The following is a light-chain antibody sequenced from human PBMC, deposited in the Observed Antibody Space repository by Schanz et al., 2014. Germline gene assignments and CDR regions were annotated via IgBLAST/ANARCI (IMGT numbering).Light chain of an antibody. CDR2: GNS. Sequence: QSVLTQPPSVSGAPGQRVTISCTGSSSNIGAGYDVHWYQQLPGTAPKLLIYGNSNRPSGVPDRFSGSKSGNTASLTISGLQAEDEADYYCCSYAGSSYVVFGGGTKLTVL. J-gene: IGLJ2*01. CDR3: CSYAGSSYVV. V-gene: IGLV1-40*01. CDR1: SSNIGAGYD.